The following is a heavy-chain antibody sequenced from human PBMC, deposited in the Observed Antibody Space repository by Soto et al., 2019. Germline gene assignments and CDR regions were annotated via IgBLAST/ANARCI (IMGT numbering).Heavy chain of an antibody. V-gene: IGHV3-7*04. CDR1: GFTFSSNW. CDR2: IRQDGSEK. Sequence: GGSLRLACVGSGFTFSSNWMTWVRQAPGKGLEWVGNIRQDGSEKNYVDSVKGRFTISRDNAKNSLYLQMNSLRAEDTAVYYCAREIVVARGASYFDYWGPGTLVTVSS. J-gene: IGHJ4*02. CDR3: AREIVVARGASYFDY. D-gene: IGHD2-2*01.